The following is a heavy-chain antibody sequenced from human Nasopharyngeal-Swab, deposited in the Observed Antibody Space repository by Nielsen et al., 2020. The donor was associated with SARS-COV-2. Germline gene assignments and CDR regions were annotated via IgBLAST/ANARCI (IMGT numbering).Heavy chain of an antibody. V-gene: IGHV3-30*03. J-gene: IGHJ4*02. CDR2: ISYDGSNK. CDR1: GFTFSSYG. Sequence: GGPLRLSCAASGFTFSSYGMHWVRQAPGKGLEWVAVISYDGSNKYYADSVKGRFTISRDNSKNTLYLQMNSLRAEDTAVYYCALAVYDYIDYWGQGTLVTVSS. CDR3: ALAVYDYIDY. D-gene: IGHD5/OR15-5a*01.